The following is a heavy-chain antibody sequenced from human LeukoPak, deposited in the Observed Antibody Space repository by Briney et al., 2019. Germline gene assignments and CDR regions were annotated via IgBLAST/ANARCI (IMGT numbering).Heavy chain of an antibody. CDR2: IIPIFGTA. J-gene: IGHJ4*02. CDR1: GGTFSSYA. CDR3: ARINHYDILTGYYD. V-gene: IGHV1-69*13. Sequence: SVKVSCKASGGTFSSYAISWVRQAPGQGLEWMGGIIPIFGTANYAQKFQGRVTITADESTSTAYMELSSLRPEDTAVYYCARINHYDILTGYYDWGQGTLVTVSS. D-gene: IGHD3-9*01.